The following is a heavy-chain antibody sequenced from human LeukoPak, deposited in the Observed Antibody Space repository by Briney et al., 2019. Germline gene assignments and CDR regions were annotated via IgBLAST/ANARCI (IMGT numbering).Heavy chain of an antibody. Sequence: PSETLSLTCAVYGGSFSGYYWSWIRQPPGKGLEWIGEINHSGSTNYNPSLKSRVTISVDTSKNQFSLKLSSVTAADTSVYYCARGGKRKAAGGSFDYWGQGTLVTVSS. CDR3: ARGGKRKAAGGSFDY. V-gene: IGHV4-34*01. J-gene: IGHJ4*02. CDR2: INHSGST. CDR1: GGSFSGYY. D-gene: IGHD6-13*01.